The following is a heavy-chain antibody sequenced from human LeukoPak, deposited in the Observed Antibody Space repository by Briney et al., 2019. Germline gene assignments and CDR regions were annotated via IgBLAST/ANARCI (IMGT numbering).Heavy chain of an antibody. D-gene: IGHD5-12*01. Sequence: GGSLRLSCAASGFTFSDYYMSWIRQAPGKGLECVSYISSYGSTINYADSVKGRFTISRDNGKNSLYLQMSSLTAEDTAVYYCARDWRSGYSNGHKAPPYNWFDPWGQGTLVTVSS. J-gene: IGHJ5*02. V-gene: IGHV3-11*04. CDR1: GFTFSDYY. CDR2: ISSYGSTI. CDR3: ARDWRSGYSNGHKAPPYNWFDP.